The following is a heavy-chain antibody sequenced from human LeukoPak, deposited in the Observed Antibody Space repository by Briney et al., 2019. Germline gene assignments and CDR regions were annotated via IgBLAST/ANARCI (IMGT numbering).Heavy chain of an antibody. CDR2: ISSSSSYM. D-gene: IGHD6-13*01. CDR1: GFTFSSYS. Sequence: GGSLRLSCAASGFTFSSYSMNWVRQAPGKGLEWVSSISSSSSYMYYADSVKGRFTISRDNAKNSLYLQMNSLRAEDTAVYYCARNAAAGTYNWFDPWGQGTLVTVSS. CDR3: ARNAAAGTYNWFDP. J-gene: IGHJ5*02. V-gene: IGHV3-21*01.